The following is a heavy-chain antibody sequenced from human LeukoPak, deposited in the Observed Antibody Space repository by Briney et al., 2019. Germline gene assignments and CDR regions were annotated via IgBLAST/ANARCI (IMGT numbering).Heavy chain of an antibody. D-gene: IGHD1-26*01. CDR1: GFTFSSYA. J-gene: IGHJ3*02. Sequence: GGSLRLSCAASGFTFSSYAMSWVRQAPGKGLEWVSAISGSGGSTYYADSVKGRFTISRDNSKNTPYLQMNSLRAEDTAVYYCATLSGSYYGEAFDIWGQGTMVTVSS. CDR3: ATLSGSYYGEAFDI. V-gene: IGHV3-23*01. CDR2: ISGSGGST.